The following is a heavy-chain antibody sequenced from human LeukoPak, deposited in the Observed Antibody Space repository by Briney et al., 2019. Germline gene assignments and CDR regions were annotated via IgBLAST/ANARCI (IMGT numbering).Heavy chain of an antibody. CDR2: IKQDGSEK. CDR3: ARDLYSSSWPTIYYGMDV. Sequence: PGGSLRLSCAASGFTFSSYWMSWVRQAPGKGLEWVANIKQDGSEKYYVDSVKGRFTISRDNSKNTLYLQMNSLRAEDTAVYYCARDLYSSSWPTIYYGMDVWGQGTTVTVSS. V-gene: IGHV3-7*03. D-gene: IGHD6-13*01. J-gene: IGHJ6*02. CDR1: GFTFSSYW.